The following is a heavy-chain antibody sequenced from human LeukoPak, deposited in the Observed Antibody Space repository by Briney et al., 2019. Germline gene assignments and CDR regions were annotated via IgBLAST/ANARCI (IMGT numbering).Heavy chain of an antibody. CDR3: EELTPMVEQS. V-gene: IGHV3-74*01. J-gene: IGHJ5*01. CDR2: INSDGSST. CDR1: GFTFRSYP. D-gene: IGHD3-10*01. Sequence: GGSLRLSCSVSGFTFRSYPMHWVRQAPGKGLVWVSRINSDGSSTRYADSVKGRFTISRDNAKNTLYLQMNSLRAEDTAVYYCEELTPMVEQSWGQEPWSPSPQ.